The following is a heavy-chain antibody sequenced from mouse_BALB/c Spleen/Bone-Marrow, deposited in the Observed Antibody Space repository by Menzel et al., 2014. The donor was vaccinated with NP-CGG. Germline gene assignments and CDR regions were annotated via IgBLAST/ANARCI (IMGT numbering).Heavy chain of an antibody. CDR1: GFAFSSYD. CDR2: TSSGGGST. CDR3: ARHKLGRWYVDV. D-gene: IGHD4-1*01. Sequence: EVHLVESGGGLVKPGGSLKLSCAVSGFAFSSYDMSWVRQTPEKRLEWVAYTSSGGGSTYYPDIVKGRFTISRDNAKNTLYLQMSSLKSEDTAMYYCARHKLGRWYVDVWGAGTTVTVSS. J-gene: IGHJ1*01. V-gene: IGHV5-12-1*01.